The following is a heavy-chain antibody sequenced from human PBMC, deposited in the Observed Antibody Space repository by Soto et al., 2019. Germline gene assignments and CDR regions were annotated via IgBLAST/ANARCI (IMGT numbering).Heavy chain of an antibody. CDR1: GYSISSGYY. Sequence: SETLSLTCAVSGYSISSGYYWGWIRQPPGKGLEWIGSIYHSGSTYYNPSLKSRVTISVDTSKNQFSLKLSSVTAADTAVYYCAVIAAAVDPRGQGTLVTVSS. CDR3: AVIAAAVDP. J-gene: IGHJ5*02. CDR2: IYHSGST. D-gene: IGHD6-13*01. V-gene: IGHV4-38-2*01.